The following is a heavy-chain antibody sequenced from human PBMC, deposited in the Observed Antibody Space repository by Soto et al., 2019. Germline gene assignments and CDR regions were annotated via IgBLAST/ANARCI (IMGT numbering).Heavy chain of an antibody. V-gene: IGHV1-69*06. J-gene: IGHJ4*02. CDR2: LITSSGTA. CDR1: GGTFTRYV. Sequence: QVQLVQSGAEVKPPGSSVKVSCKASGGTFTRYVVSWVRQAPGQGLECMGGLITSSGTAKYSQKFQGRVTITSDISSNKAYMDLSILRSEDTAVDYCASDYYDSSGYSDVGEFDYWGQGALVSVSS. D-gene: IGHD3-22*01. CDR3: ASDYYDSSGYSDVGEFDY.